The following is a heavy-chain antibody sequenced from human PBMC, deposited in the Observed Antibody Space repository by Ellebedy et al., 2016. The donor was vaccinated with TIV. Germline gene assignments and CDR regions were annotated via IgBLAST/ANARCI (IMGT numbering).Heavy chain of an antibody. CDR2: ISSSGSTI. CDR1: GFTFSDYY. CDR3: ARDTSSRGYFDY. J-gene: IGHJ4*02. D-gene: IGHD6-13*01. Sequence: GESLKISCAASGFTFSDYYMNWIRQAPGKGLEWLSYISSSGSTIYYADSVKGRFTISRDTDKNSLFLQMDNLRAEDTAVYYCARDTSSRGYFDYWGQGSLVTVSS. V-gene: IGHV3-11*04.